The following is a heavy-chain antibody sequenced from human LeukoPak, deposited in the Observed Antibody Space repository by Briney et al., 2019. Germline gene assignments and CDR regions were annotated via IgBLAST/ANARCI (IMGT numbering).Heavy chain of an antibody. CDR2: IYHSGST. D-gene: IGHD3-10*01. V-gene: IGHV4-4*02. CDR1: GGSISSNNW. J-gene: IGHJ4*02. CDR3: AGWGGSGSYYNFDY. Sequence: SETLSLTCTVSGGSISSNNWWSWVRQPPGKGLEWIGEIYHSGSTNYNPSLKSRVTISVDTSKNQFSLKLSSVTAADAAVYYCAGWGGSGSYYNFDYWGQGTLVTVSS.